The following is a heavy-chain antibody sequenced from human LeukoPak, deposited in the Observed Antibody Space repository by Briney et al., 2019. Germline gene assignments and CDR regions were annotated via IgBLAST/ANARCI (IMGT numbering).Heavy chain of an antibody. Sequence: ASVKVSCKASGYTFTGYYMHWVRHAPGQGLEWMGWINPNSGGTNYAQKFQGRVTMTRDTSISTAYMELSRLRSDDTAEYYCARYSSRTSSSWGDAFDIWGQGTMVTVSS. V-gene: IGHV1-2*02. CDR1: GYTFTGYY. J-gene: IGHJ3*02. CDR3: ARYSSRTSSSWGDAFDI. D-gene: IGHD6-13*01. CDR2: INPNSGGT.